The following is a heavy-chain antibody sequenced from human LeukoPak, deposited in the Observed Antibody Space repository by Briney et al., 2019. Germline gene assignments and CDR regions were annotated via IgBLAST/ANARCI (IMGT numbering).Heavy chain of an antibody. D-gene: IGHD2-2*02. Sequence: SQTLSLTCTVSGGSISSGDYYWSWIRQPPGKGLEWIGYIYYSGSTYYNPSLKSRVTISVDTSKNQFSLKLSSVTAADTAVYYCATVNQLLYTGDSWGQGTLVTVSS. CDR2: IYYSGST. J-gene: IGHJ4*02. CDR1: GGSISSGDYY. V-gene: IGHV4-30-4*08. CDR3: ATVNQLLYTGDS.